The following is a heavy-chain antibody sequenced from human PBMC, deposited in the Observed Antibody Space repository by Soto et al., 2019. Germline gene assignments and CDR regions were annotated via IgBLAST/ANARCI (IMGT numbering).Heavy chain of an antibody. CDR3: AKGSHGVISGWYDWFDP. CDR2: ISGSGGST. V-gene: IGHV3-23*01. Sequence: FLRLSCAASGFTFSSYAMSWVRQAPGKGLEWVSAISGSGGSTYYADSVKGWFTISRDNSKNTLYLQMNSLRAEDTAVYYCAKGSHGVISGWYDWFDPWGQGTLVTAPQ. CDR1: GFTFSSYA. J-gene: IGHJ5*02. D-gene: IGHD6-19*01.